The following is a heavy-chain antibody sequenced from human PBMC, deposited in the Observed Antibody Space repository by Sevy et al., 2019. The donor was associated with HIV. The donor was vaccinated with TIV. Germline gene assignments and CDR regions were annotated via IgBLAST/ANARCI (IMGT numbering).Heavy chain of an antibody. CDR2: IYTSGSS. Sequence: SKTLSLTCTVSGGSISSGSHYWSWIRQPAGKGLEWIGRIYTSGSSDFNPSLQSRVTMSVDTSKNQFSLKLTSETAADTAVYYCASARSGFFPFDYWGQGTLVTVSS. V-gene: IGHV4-61*02. CDR3: ASARSGFFPFDY. CDR1: GGSISSGSHY. D-gene: IGHD3-22*01. J-gene: IGHJ4*02.